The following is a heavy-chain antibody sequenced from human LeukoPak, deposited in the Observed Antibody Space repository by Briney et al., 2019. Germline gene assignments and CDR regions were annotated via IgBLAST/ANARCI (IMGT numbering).Heavy chain of an antibody. Sequence: SETLSLTCTVSGGSISSSSYYWGWIRQPPGKGLEWIGSIYYSGSTYYNPSLKSRVTISVDTSKNQFSLKLSSVTAADTAVYYCARVLARLGGYYYYYMDVWGKGTTVTVSS. D-gene: IGHD3-16*01. CDR2: IYYSGST. CDR1: GGSISSSSYY. CDR3: ARVLARLGGYYYYYMDV. V-gene: IGHV4-39*07. J-gene: IGHJ6*03.